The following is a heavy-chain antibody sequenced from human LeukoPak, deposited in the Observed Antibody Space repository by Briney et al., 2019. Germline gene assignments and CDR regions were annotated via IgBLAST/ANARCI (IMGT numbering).Heavy chain of an antibody. D-gene: IGHD3-9*01. CDR3: ARGRTDWRRRTATSRNFDY. Sequence: PSETLSLTCAVYGGSFSGYYWSWIRQPPGEGLEWIGEINHSGSTNYNPSLKSRVTISVDTSKNQFSLKLSSVTAADTAVYYCARGRTDWRRRTATSRNFDYWGQGTLVTVSS. V-gene: IGHV4-34*01. CDR1: GGSFSGYY. CDR2: INHSGST. J-gene: IGHJ4*02.